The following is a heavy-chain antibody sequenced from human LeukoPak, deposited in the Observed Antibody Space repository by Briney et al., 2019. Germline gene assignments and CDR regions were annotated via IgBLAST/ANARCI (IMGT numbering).Heavy chain of an antibody. CDR1: GFTFSVSV. CDR3: ARDLSGGGLDY. V-gene: IGHV3-64*01. CDR2: ISSNGGST. D-gene: IGHD3-10*01. Sequence: GGSLRLSCAAFGFTFSVSVMHWVRQAPGKGLEYVSVISSNGGSTSYANSVKGRFTISRDNSKNTLYLQMGSLRAEDMAVYYCARDLSGGGLDYWGQGTLVTVSS. J-gene: IGHJ4*02.